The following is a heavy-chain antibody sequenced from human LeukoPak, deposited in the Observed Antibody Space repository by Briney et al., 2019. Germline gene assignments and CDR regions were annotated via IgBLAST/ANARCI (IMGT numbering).Heavy chain of an antibody. D-gene: IGHD4-17*01. CDR3: LRALSTVATWLYL. V-gene: IGHV1-2*02. Sequence: ASVKVSCKASGYTFTGYLMHWVRQAPGQGLEWMGWINPNSGDTKYAQKFQGRVTMTRDASISTAYMELSSLRSDDTAVYYCLRALSTVATWLYLWGRGTLVTVSS. CDR2: INPNSGDT. CDR1: GYTFTGYL. J-gene: IGHJ2*01.